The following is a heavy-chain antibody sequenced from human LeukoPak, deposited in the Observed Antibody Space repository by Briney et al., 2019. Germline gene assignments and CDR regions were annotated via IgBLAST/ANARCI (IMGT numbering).Heavy chain of an antibody. CDR2: INPSGGST. D-gene: IGHD3-3*01. Sequence: ASVKVSCKASGYTFNSYYMHWVRQAPGQGREWMGIINPSGGSTSYAQKFQGRVTMNRDTSTSTVYMELSSLRSEDTAVYYCARASGPHFNDFDYWGQGTLVTVSS. J-gene: IGHJ4*02. CDR3: ARASGPHFNDFDY. V-gene: IGHV1-46*02. CDR1: GYTFNSYY.